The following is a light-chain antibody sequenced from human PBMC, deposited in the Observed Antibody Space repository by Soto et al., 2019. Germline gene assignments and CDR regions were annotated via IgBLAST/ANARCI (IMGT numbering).Light chain of an antibody. V-gene: IGKV1-39*01. CDR1: QGISTY. CDR3: QQSYRTPYT. CDR2: DES. Sequence: DIQMTQSPSSLSASVGDRVTITCRASQGISTYLVWYQQRQGRAPKLLNYDESSLLSGVPSRFSGSGSGTDFTLTISSLQPEDFATYYCQQSYRTPYTFGQGTKLETK. J-gene: IGKJ2*01.